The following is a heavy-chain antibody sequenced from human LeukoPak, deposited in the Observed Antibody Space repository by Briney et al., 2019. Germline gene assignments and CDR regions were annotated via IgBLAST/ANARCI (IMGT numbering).Heavy chain of an antibody. D-gene: IGHD2-2*01. Sequence: PSETLSLTCTVSGGSISSYYWSWIRQPPGKGLEWIGYIYYSGSTNYNPSLKSRVTISVDTSKNQFSLKLSSVTAADTAVYYCARGRGDIVVVPAAPFDYWGQGTLVTVSS. V-gene: IGHV4-59*01. CDR3: ARGRGDIVVVPAAPFDY. CDR1: GGSISSYY. J-gene: IGHJ4*02. CDR2: IYYSGST.